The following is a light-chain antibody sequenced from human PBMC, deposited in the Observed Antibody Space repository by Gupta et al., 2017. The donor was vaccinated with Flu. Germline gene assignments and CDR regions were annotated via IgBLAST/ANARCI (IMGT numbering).Light chain of an antibody. J-gene: IGKJ4*01. V-gene: IGKV3-11*01. CDR3: QQRANWPPLT. Sequence: EIVFTQSPATLSLSPGERATLSCRASQSVSNYLAWYQQKSGQAPRLLIYDAFNRATGVPARFSGSGSGTDFTPTISSLEPEDFAVYYCQQRANWPPLTFGGGTRVEIK. CDR2: DAF. CDR1: QSVSNY.